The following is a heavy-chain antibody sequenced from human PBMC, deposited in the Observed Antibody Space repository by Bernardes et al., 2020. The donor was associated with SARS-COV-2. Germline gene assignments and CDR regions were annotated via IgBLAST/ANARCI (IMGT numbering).Heavy chain of an antibody. CDR3: ARIDEVTGRDY. V-gene: IGHV3-21*01. D-gene: IGHD6-19*01. CDR2: VSGSGTDM. J-gene: IGHJ4*02. Sequence: GGSLRLSRAASGFTFSDYRMNWVRHAPGKGLEWVSAVSGSGTDMYYADSVRGRFTISRDNARNLLYLQMSSLRAEDTAVYYCARIDEVTGRDYWGQGTLVTVSS. CDR1: GFTFSDYR.